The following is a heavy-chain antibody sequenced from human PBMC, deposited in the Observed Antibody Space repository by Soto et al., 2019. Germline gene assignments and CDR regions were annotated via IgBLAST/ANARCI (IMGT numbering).Heavy chain of an antibody. D-gene: IGHD3-3*01. J-gene: IGHJ6*02. CDR1: GYSFTSYW. CDR2: IDPSDSYT. V-gene: IGHV5-10-1*01. Sequence: GESLKISCKGSGYSFTSYWISWVRQMPGKGLEWMGRIDPSDSYTNYSPSFQGHVTISADKSISTAYLQWSSLKASDTAMYYCARAPYYDFWSGRMDVWGQGTTVTVSS. CDR3: ARAPYYDFWSGRMDV.